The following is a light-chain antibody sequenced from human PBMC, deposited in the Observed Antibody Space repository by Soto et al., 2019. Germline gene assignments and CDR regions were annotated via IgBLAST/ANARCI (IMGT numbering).Light chain of an antibody. Sequence: ETVLTQSPGTLSLSPGERAILSCRASQSVDSNLAWYQQKPGQTPRLLMYGASTRPTGIPARFSGSGSGTDFTLTISRLEPEDFAVYYCQQYGNSPITFGQGTRLEIK. CDR2: GAS. J-gene: IGKJ5*01. CDR3: QQYGNSPIT. CDR1: QSVDSN. V-gene: IGKV3-20*01.